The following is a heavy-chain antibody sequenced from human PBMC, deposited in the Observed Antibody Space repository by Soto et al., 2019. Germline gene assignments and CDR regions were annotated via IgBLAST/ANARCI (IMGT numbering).Heavy chain of an antibody. D-gene: IGHD2-21*02. J-gene: IGHJ4*02. CDR3: ARRGGGVVLTATTPFDY. CDR1: SGSISTANW. Sequence: QVPLQESGPRLVRPSGTLSLTCTVSSGSISTANWWSWVRQPPGRGLEWIGEIYHSGSTNYNLSPTSRGTLSVDKSKNPFSLRLSSVTAADTAMYYCARRGGGVVLTATTPFDYWGQGTLVTVSS. CDR2: IYHSGST. V-gene: IGHV4-4*02.